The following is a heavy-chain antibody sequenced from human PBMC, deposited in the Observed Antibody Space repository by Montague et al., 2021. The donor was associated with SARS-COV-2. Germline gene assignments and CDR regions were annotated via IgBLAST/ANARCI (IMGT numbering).Heavy chain of an antibody. Sequence: SETLSLTCTVSGDSVSSSDHYWGWIRQPPGKGLEWLGILCYTGYTYSNPSVKGRVTISIDASKNQFSLKLNSLTATDTAIYHCARRRLREDYFDFWGQGTLLTVSS. CDR2: LCYTGYT. CDR3: ARRRLREDYFDF. CDR1: GDSVSSSDHY. J-gene: IGHJ4*02. V-gene: IGHV4-39*01. D-gene: IGHD4-17*01.